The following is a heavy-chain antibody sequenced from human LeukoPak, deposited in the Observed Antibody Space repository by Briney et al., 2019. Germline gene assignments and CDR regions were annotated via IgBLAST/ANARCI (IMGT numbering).Heavy chain of an antibody. CDR1: GSNFTTHW. D-gene: IGHD3-16*02. J-gene: IGHJ6*02. CDR2: IYPGDSNT. Sequence: GESLKISCKTSGSNFTTHWIAWVRQMPGKGLEWMGIIYPGDSNTRYSPSFQGQVPISADRSISTAYLQWRRLKASDTAIYYFARFSPSYPNRVDVWGQGTTVTVSS. CDR3: ARFSPSYPNRVDV. V-gene: IGHV5-51*01.